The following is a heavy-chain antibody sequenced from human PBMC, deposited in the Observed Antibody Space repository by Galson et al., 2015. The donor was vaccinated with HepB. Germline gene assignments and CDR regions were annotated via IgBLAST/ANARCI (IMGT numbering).Heavy chain of an antibody. V-gene: IGHV1-69*10. CDR1: GGTFSSYA. Sequence: SVKVSCKASGGTFSSYAISWVRQAPGQGLEWMGGIIPILGIANYAQKFQGRVTITADKSTSTAYMELSSLRSEDTAVYYCAFRELLYQQASTSDGFDPWGQGTLVTVSS. CDR3: AFRELLYQQASTSDGFDP. D-gene: IGHD3-10*01. J-gene: IGHJ5*02. CDR2: IIPILGIA.